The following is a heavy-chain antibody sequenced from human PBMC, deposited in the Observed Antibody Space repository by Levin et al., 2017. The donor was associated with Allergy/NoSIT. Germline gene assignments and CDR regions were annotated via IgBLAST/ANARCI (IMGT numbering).Heavy chain of an antibody. CDR2: IYYSGST. CDR3: AREMWDSSSWYYFDY. V-gene: IGHV4-59*01. Sequence: SETLSLTCTVSGGSISSYYWSWIRQPPGKGLEWIGYIYYSGSTNYNPSLKSRVTISVDTSKNQFSLKLSSVTAADTAVYYCAREMWDSSSWYYFDYWGQGTLVTVSS. CDR1: GGSISSYY. J-gene: IGHJ4*02. D-gene: IGHD6-13*01.